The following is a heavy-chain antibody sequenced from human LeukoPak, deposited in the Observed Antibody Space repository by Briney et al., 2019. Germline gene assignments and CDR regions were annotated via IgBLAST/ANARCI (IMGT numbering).Heavy chain of an antibody. CDR1: GYTFTSYD. CDR2: ISAYNGNT. Sequence: ASVKVSCKASGYTFTSYDINWVRQATGQGLEWMGWISAYNGNTNYAQKLQGRVTMTTDTSTSTAYMELRSLRSDDTAVYYCARVVVVVPAAMTGWFDPWGQGTLVTVSS. D-gene: IGHD2-2*01. J-gene: IGHJ5*02. CDR3: ARVVVVVPAAMTGWFDP. V-gene: IGHV1-18*01.